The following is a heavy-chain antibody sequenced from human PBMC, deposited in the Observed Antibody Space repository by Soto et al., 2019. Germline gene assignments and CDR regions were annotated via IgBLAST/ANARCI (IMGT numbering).Heavy chain of an antibody. J-gene: IGHJ1*01. D-gene: IGHD2-21*02. V-gene: IGHV3-33*01. CDR3: AREGWVTAIQGYFQH. CDR1: GFTFSSYG. Sequence: QVQLVESGGGVVQPGRSLRLSCAASGFTFSSYGMHWVRQAPGKGLEWVAVIWYDGSNKYYADSVKGRFTISRDNSKNTLYLQMNSLRAEDTAVYYCAREGWVTAIQGYFQHWGQGTLVTVSS. CDR2: IWYDGSNK.